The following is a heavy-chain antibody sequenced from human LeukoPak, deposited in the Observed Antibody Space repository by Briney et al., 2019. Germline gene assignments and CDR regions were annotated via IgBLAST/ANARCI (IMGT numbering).Heavy chain of an antibody. CDR2: IYYSGST. CDR1: GGSISSYY. D-gene: IGHD2-2*01. CDR3: ARALLVRVVPAAIPWFAP. V-gene: IGHV4-59*01. J-gene: IGHJ5*02. Sequence: PSETLSLTCTVSGGSISSYYWSWIRQPPGKGLEWIGYIYYSGSTNYNPSLKSGVTISVDPSTNQSSLKLSSVTAADPAVYYCARALLVRVVPAAIPWFAPWGEGTLVTVSS.